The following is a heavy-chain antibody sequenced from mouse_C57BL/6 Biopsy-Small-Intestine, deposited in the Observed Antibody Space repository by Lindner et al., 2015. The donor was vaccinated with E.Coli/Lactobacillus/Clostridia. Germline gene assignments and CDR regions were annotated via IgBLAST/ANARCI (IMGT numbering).Heavy chain of an antibody. J-gene: IGHJ2*01. CDR3: VVSYDYLDY. V-gene: IGHV14-4*01. CDR2: VDPENGDT. D-gene: IGHD2-4*01. CDR1: DFNIKDDY. Sequence: VQLQESGAELVRPGASVKLSCTASDFNIKDDYMHWVKQRPEQGLEWIGWVDPENGDTEYASKFQGKATITADTSSNTAYLQLSSLTSEDTAVYYCVVSYDYLDYWGQGTILTVSS.